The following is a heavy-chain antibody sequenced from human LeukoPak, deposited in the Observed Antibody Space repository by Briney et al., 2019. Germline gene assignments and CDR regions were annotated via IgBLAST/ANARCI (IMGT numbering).Heavy chain of an antibody. V-gene: IGHV3-33*01. D-gene: IGHD6-13*01. CDR3: ARDWVYSSSEGYFDY. CDR1: GFTFSSYG. Sequence: PGGSLRLSCAASGFTFSSYGMHWVRQAPGKGLEWVAVIWYDGSNKYYADSVKGRFTISRDNSKNTLYLQMNSLRAGDTAVYYCARDWVYSSSEGYFDYWGQGTLVTVSS. CDR2: IWYDGSNK. J-gene: IGHJ4*02.